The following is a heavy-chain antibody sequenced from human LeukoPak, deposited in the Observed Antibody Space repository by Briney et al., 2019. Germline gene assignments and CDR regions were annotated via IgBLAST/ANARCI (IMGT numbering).Heavy chain of an antibody. CDR2: ISSSSSYI. CDR1: GFTFSSYS. J-gene: IGHJ3*02. Sequence: GGSLRLSRAASGFTFSSYSMNWVRQAPGKGLEWVSSISSSSSYIYYADSVKGRFTISRDNAKNSLYLQMNSLRAEDTAVYYCARDREVPAAIAFDIWGQGTMATVSS. CDR3: ARDREVPAAIAFDI. V-gene: IGHV3-21*01. D-gene: IGHD2-2*01.